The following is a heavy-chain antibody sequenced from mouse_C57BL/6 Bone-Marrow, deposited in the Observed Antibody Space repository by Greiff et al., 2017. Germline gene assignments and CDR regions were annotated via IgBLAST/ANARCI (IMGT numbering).Heavy chain of an antibody. Sequence: QVQLKQPGAELVKPGASVKLSCKASGYTFTSYWMQWVKQRPGQGLEWIGEIDPSDSYTNYNQKFKGKATLTVDTSSSTAYMQLSSLTSADSAVYYCARDAYWGQGTTLTVSS. CDR3: ARDAY. V-gene: IGHV1-50*01. CDR2: IDPSDSYT. CDR1: GYTFTSYW. J-gene: IGHJ2*01.